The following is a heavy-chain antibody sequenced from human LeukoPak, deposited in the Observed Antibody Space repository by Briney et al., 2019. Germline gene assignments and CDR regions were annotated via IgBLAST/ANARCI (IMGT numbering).Heavy chain of an antibody. CDR1: GGSFSGYY. CDR2: IYYSGST. J-gene: IGHJ4*02. CDR3: ASIPGGGGYSYDFNDY. D-gene: IGHD5-18*01. Sequence: SETLSLTCAVYGGSFSGYYWSWIRQPPGKGLEWIGYIYYSGSTNYNPSLKSRVTISVDTSKNQFSLKLSSVTAADTAVYYCASIPGGGGYSYDFNDYWGQGTLVTVSS. V-gene: IGHV4-59*12.